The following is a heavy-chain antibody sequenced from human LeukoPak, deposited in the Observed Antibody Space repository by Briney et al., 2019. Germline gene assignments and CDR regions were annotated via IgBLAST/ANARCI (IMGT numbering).Heavy chain of an antibody. V-gene: IGHV1-18*01. Sequence: ASVKVSCKASGYTFTSYGISWVRQAPGQGLEWMGWISAYNGNTNYAQKLQGRVTMTTDTSTSTAYMELRSLRSEDTAVYYCARYYYDSSGYYSDYWGQGTLVTVSS. CDR1: GYTFTSYG. CDR3: ARYYYDSSGYYSDY. J-gene: IGHJ4*02. D-gene: IGHD3-22*01. CDR2: ISAYNGNT.